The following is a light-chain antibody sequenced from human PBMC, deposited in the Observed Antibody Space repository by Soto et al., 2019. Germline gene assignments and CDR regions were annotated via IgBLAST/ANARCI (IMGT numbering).Light chain of an antibody. CDR1: GSNIGSNY. Sequence: QSVLTQQPSASGTPGQRGTISCSGSGSNIGSNYVYWYQQLPGTAPKLLIYRNNQRPSGLPDRVSGSEFGTSASLAMSGLRSEDEADYYCAAWDDSLSGPNVVFGGGTKLTVL. CDR3: AAWDDSLSGPNVV. V-gene: IGLV1-47*01. CDR2: RNN. J-gene: IGLJ2*01.